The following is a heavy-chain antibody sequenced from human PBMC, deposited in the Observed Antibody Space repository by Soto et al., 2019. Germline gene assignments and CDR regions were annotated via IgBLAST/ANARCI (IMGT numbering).Heavy chain of an antibody. J-gene: IGHJ5*01. CDR2: IYNIGTT. Sequence: SETLSLTCTVSGDSISRNSWSWIRQSPGKGLEWIGYIYNIGTTNYNPALRSRVTISVDTSKNQFSLKLSSVSAADTAVYFCAREGRLHWFESSGQGTLVTVSS. CDR3: AREGRLHWFES. CDR1: GDSISRNS. V-gene: IGHV4-59*12.